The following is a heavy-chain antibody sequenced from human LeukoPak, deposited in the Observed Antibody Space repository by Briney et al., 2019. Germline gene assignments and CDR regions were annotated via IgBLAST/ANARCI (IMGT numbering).Heavy chain of an antibody. CDR3: ARWGGTRQYYFDY. V-gene: IGHV3-33*01. J-gene: IGHJ4*02. Sequence: AGGSLRLSCAVSGFIFSDYGFHWVRQAPDKGLEWVAVTRFDGSIKQYADSVKGRFTISRDDSKNTLYLQMNSLKSEDTAVYYCARWGGTRQYYFDYWGRGTLVTVSS. CDR2: TRFDGSIK. D-gene: IGHD1-1*01. CDR1: GFIFSDYG.